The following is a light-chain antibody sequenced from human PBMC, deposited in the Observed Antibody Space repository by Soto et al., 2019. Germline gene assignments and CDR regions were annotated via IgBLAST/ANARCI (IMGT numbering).Light chain of an antibody. CDR1: NIGDKS. Sequence: SYELTQPPSVSVAPGQTARIPCGGNNIGDKSVHWYQQRPGQAPVLVVYDDTDRPSGIPERFSGSNSGNTATLTISRVEAGDEADYYCQVWDSSSDHVVFGGGTKLTVL. V-gene: IGLV3-21*02. CDR3: QVWDSSSDHVV. J-gene: IGLJ2*01. CDR2: DDT.